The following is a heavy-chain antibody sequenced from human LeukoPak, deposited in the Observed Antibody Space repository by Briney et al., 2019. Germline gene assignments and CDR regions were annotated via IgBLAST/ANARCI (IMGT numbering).Heavy chain of an antibody. CDR2: VGISSGNT. CDR1: GFTFSDYS. Sequence: GGSLRLSCAASGFTFSDYSMNWVRQAPGKGLGWISYVGISSGNTKYADSVKGRFTISGDSAKNSVYLQMNSLRVEDTAVYYCARDFRYAFDNWGQGTLVTVSS. V-gene: IGHV3-48*04. J-gene: IGHJ4*02. CDR3: ARDFRYAFDN. D-gene: IGHD5-12*01.